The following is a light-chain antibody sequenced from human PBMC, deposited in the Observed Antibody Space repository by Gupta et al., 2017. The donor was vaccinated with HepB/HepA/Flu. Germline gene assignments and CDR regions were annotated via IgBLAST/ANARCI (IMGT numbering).Light chain of an antibody. CDR1: QSVISNH. Sequence: DIVLTQSPGTLSLSPGEKATLSCRASQSVISNHLAWYQQKPGQAPRLFIYGASSRATGIPDRFSGSGSGTDFTLTISRLEPEDFAVYSCQLYDNSPTWTFGQGTKVEIK. CDR3: QLYDNSPTWT. CDR2: GAS. J-gene: IGKJ1*01. V-gene: IGKV3-20*01.